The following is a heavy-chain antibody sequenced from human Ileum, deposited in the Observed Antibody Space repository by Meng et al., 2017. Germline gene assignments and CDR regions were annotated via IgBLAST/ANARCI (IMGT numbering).Heavy chain of an antibody. V-gene: IGHV1-18*01. CDR1: GYTFTSYG. Sequence: QVQHVQSRAEVKNTGAYVKVAFKASGYTFTSYGISWVRQAPGQGLEWMGWISAYNGNTNYAQKLQGRVTMTTDTSTSTAYMELRSLRSDDTAVYYCARDQDYGDLDFDYWGQGTLVTVSS. D-gene: IGHD4-17*01. CDR3: ARDQDYGDLDFDY. CDR2: ISAYNGNT. J-gene: IGHJ4*02.